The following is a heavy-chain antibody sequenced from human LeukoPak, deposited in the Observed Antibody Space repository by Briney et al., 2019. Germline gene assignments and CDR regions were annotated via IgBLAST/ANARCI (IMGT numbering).Heavy chain of an antibody. CDR3: AREPYYYDSRDHDAFDI. D-gene: IGHD3-22*01. CDR2: ISAYNGNT. V-gene: IGHV1-18*01. J-gene: IGHJ3*02. Sequence: ASVKVSCKASGYTFTSYGISWVRQAPGQGLEWMGWISAYNGNTNYAQKLQGRVTMTTDTSTSTAYMELRSLRSDGTAVYYCAREPYYYDSRDHDAFDIWGQGTMVTVSS. CDR1: GYTFTSYG.